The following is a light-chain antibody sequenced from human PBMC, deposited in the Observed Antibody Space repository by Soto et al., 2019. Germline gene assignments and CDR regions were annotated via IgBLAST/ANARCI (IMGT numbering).Light chain of an antibody. CDR2: GAS. V-gene: IGKV3-20*01. CDR3: QQHSTSPRT. CDR1: QSVSSSY. Sequence: EIVLTQSPGTLSLSPGERATLYCRASQSVSSSYVAWYQQKPGQAPRLLIFGASTRATGIPDRFSGSGSGTDFTLTISRLEPEDFAVYFCQQHSTSPRTFGQGTTVEIK. J-gene: IGKJ1*01.